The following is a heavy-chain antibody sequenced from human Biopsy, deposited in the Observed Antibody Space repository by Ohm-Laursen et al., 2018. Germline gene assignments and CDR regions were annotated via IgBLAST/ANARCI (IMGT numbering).Heavy chain of an antibody. CDR1: GFYSSNYA. J-gene: IGHJ4*02. CDR3: ARGGQGGFLEWLFIG. CDR2: ISGSGGST. V-gene: IGHV3-23*01. D-gene: IGHD3-3*01. Sequence: SLRLSCTASGFYSSNYAMSWVRQAPGKGLERVSGISGSGGSTYYADSVKGRFTISRDNSKNTLYLQMNSLRAEDTALYYCARGGQGGFLEWLFIGWGQGTLVTVSS.